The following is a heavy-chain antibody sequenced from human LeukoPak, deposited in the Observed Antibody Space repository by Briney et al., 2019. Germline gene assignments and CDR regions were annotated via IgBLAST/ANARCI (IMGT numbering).Heavy chain of an antibody. Sequence: PSETLSLTCTVSGGSIISNNYYWAWVRQPPGKGLEWIGSIYYSGSTYYSPSLKSRVTISVDTSKNQFSLKLSSVTAADTAVYYCARHHSYDSSGKALDYWGQGILVTVSS. CDR3: ARHHSYDSSGKALDY. CDR2: IYYSGST. D-gene: IGHD3-22*01. CDR1: GGSIISNNYY. J-gene: IGHJ4*02. V-gene: IGHV4-39*01.